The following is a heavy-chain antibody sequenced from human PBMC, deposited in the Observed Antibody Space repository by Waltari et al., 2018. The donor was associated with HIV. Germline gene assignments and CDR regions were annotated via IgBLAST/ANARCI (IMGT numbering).Heavy chain of an antibody. CDR1: DDSITKYY. V-gene: IGHV4-4*07. CDR2: ISTGDTT. Sequence: QVQLQESGLGLVKPPATLSLSCNVSDDSITKYYWSWIRQAPGKGLEWIGPISTGDTTDYNPSLKSRLTISLDTSKKQFSLRLSSVTGADTAVYYCARDGTGSGSWGWFDPWGQGTLVTVSS. J-gene: IGHJ5*02. D-gene: IGHD3-10*01. CDR3: ARDGTGSGSWGWFDP.